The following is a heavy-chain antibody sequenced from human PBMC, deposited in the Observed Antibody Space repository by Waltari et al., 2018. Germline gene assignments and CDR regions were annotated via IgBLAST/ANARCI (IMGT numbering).Heavy chain of an antibody. CDR3: ARSLGYCSGGSCYSSFDY. Sequence: QVQLVQSGAEVKKPGSSVKVSCKASGGTFSSYAISWVRQAPGQGLEWMGGIIPIFGTANYAQKFQGRVTITADESTSTAYMELSSLRSEDTAVYYCARSLGYCSGGSCYSSFDYWGQGTLVTVSS. V-gene: IGHV1-69*01. D-gene: IGHD2-15*01. CDR2: IIPIFGTA. CDR1: GGTFSSYA. J-gene: IGHJ4*02.